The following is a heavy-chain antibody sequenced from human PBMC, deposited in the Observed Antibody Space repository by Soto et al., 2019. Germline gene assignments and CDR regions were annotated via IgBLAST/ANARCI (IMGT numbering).Heavy chain of an antibody. CDR2: IYHGGNT. V-gene: IGHV4-4*02. Sequence: SGTLSLTCAVSGDSIRSTKWWSWVRQPPGKGLEWIGEIYHGGNTNYNPSLKSRLTMSVDTSKNQFSLKLNSVTAADTAVYYCASNDSGWPTLEANWCQGSLVTVFS. J-gene: IGHJ4*02. CDR3: ASNDSGWPTLEAN. D-gene: IGHD6-19*01. CDR1: GDSIRSTKW.